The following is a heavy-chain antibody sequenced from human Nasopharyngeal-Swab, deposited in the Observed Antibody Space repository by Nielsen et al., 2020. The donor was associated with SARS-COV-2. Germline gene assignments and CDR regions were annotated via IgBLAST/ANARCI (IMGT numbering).Heavy chain of an antibody. CDR3: ARASRTTVTTNDAFDI. CDR2: TRNKANSYTT. V-gene: IGHV3-72*01. CDR1: GFTFSSYW. D-gene: IGHD4-11*01. J-gene: IGHJ3*02. Sequence: GESLKISCAASGFTFSSYWMSWVRQAPGKGLEWVGRTRNKANSYTTEYAASVKGRFTISRDDSKNSLYLQMNSLKTEDTAVYYCARASRTTVTTNDAFDIWGQGTMVTVSS.